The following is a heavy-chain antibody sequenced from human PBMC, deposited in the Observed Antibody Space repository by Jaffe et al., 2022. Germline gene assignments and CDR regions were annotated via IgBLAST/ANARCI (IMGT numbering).Heavy chain of an antibody. D-gene: IGHD5-12*01. Sequence: QVQLVQSGAEVKKPGSSVKVSCKASGGTFSSYAISWVRQAPGQGLEWMGGIIPIFGTANYAQKFQGRVTITADESTSTAYMELSSLRSEDTAVYYCARGSITLETSHYSGYDHFDYWGQGTLVTVSS. CDR3: ARGSITLETSHYSGYDHFDY. CDR1: GGTFSSYA. J-gene: IGHJ4*02. CDR2: IIPIFGTA. V-gene: IGHV1-69*01.